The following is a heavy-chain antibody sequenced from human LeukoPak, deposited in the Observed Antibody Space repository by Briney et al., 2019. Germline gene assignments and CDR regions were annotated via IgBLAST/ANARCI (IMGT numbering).Heavy chain of an antibody. Sequence: GGSLRLSCAASGITFNDNWMSWVRQAPGKGLEWVANIKEDGSVKYYVDSVKGRFSISRDNAKSSLYLQMSSLRAEDTAVYYCARDVWAYSGEAFDYWGQGALVTVSS. CDR2: IKEDGSVK. J-gene: IGHJ4*02. CDR3: ARDVWAYSGEAFDY. V-gene: IGHV3-7*01. D-gene: IGHD5-12*01. CDR1: GITFNDNW.